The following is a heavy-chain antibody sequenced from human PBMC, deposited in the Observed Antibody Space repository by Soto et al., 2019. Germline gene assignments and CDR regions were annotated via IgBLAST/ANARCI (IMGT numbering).Heavy chain of an antibody. J-gene: IGHJ4*02. Sequence: GESLKISCKASGYSFTSYWISWVRQMPGKGLEWMGKINPSDSYVNYSPSFQGHVTISTDKSISTAYLQWSSLKVLDTAIFFCARHQAGIYPSFDYWGQGTLVTVSS. CDR1: GYSFTSYW. CDR3: ARHQAGIYPSFDY. D-gene: IGHD1-26*01. V-gene: IGHV5-10-1*01. CDR2: INPSDSYV.